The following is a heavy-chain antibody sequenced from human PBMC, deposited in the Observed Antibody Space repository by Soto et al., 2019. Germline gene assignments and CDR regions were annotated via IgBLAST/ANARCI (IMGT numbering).Heavy chain of an antibody. D-gene: IGHD1-7*01. CDR1: GFTFSSYG. CDR2: ISYDGSNK. J-gene: IGHJ5*02. CDR3: AKVRHITGTNWFDP. V-gene: IGHV3-30*18. Sequence: GGSLRLSCAASGFTFSSYGMHWVRQAPGKGLEWVAVISYDGSNKYYADSVKGRFTISRDNSKNTLYLQMNSLRAEDTAVYYCAKVRHITGTNWFDPWGQGTLVTVS.